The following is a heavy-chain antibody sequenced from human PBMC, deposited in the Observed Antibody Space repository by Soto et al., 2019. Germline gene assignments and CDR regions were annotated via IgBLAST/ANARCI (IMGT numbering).Heavy chain of an antibody. D-gene: IGHD1-26*01. CDR3: GRESGSYFCRNYDMDV. Sequence: ASVKVSCKASGYTFSIYNIHWVRQAPGRRLEWMGWIYAGNGDTKYAQNFQGRVTITRDASARMVYMEVTGLKSEDTAVYYCGRESGSYFCRNYDMDVWGQGTTVTVSS. CDR1: GYTFSIYN. CDR2: IYAGNGDT. V-gene: IGHV1-3*01. J-gene: IGHJ6*02.